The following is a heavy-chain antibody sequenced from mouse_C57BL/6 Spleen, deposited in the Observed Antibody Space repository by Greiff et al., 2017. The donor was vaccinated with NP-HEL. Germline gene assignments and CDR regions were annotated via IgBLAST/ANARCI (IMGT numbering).Heavy chain of an antibody. CDR1: GFTFSSYA. Sequence: DVMLVESGGGLVKPGGSLKLSCAASGFTFSSYAMSWVRQTPEKRLEWVATISDGGSYTYYPDNVKGRFTISRDNAKNNLYLQMSHLKSEDTAMYYCARDRGYYEAMDYWGQGTSVTVSS. D-gene: IGHD2-3*01. V-gene: IGHV5-4*01. CDR3: ARDRGYYEAMDY. J-gene: IGHJ4*01. CDR2: ISDGGSYT.